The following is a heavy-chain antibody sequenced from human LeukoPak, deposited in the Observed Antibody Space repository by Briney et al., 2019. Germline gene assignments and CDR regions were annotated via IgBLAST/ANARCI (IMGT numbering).Heavy chain of an antibody. V-gene: IGHV3-48*01. Sequence: PGGSLRLSCAASGFTFSSYSMNRVRQAPGKGLEWVSYISSSSSTIYYADSVKGRFTISRDNAKNSLYLQMNSLRAEDTAVYYCARDRRSGSYGGMFDYWGQGTLVTVSS. J-gene: IGHJ4*02. CDR2: ISSSSSTI. CDR1: GFTFSSYS. CDR3: ARDRRSGSYGGMFDY. D-gene: IGHD3-10*01.